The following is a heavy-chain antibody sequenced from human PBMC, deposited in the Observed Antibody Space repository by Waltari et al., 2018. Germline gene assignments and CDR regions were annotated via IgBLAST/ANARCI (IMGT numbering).Heavy chain of an antibody. V-gene: IGHV3-30-3*01. CDR1: GFNFSSYA. CDR2: ISYEGSNK. Sequence: QVQLVESGGGVVQPGRSLRPSWAASGFNFSSYAMHWVRQAPGKGLEWRAVISYEGSNKYHADSVKGRFTISRDKSKNTLYLQRNILRAEDTAVYYCAREVPPMYYFDYWGQGTLVTVSS. J-gene: IGHJ4*02. CDR3: AREVPPMYYFDY.